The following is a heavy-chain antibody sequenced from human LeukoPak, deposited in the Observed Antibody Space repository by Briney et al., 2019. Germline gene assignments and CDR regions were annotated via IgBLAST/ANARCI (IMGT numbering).Heavy chain of an antibody. CDR2: INHSGST. J-gene: IGHJ4*02. CDR3: ARSLDY. CDR1: GGSFSGYY. V-gene: IGHV4-34*01. Sequence: PSETLSLTCAVYGGSFSGYYWSWIRQPPGKGLEWIGEINHSGSTNYNPSLKSRVTISVDTSKNQFSLKLSSVTAADTAVYYCARSLDYWGRGTLVTVSS.